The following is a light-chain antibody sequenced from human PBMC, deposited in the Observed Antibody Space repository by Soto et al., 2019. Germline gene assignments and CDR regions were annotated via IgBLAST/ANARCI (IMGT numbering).Light chain of an antibody. J-gene: IGKJ2*01. Sequence: DIQMTQSPSTLSASVGDRVAITCRASQSVSSWLAWYQQKPGKAPKLLIYKASSLESAVPSRFSGSGSGTEFTLAISILQPDDFSTYYCQQYNSYPYTFGQGTKLEIK. CDR1: QSVSSW. CDR2: KAS. CDR3: QQYNSYPYT. V-gene: IGKV1-5*03.